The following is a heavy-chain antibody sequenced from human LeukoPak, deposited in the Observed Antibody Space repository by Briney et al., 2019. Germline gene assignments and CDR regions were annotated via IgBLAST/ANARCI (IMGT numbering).Heavy chain of an antibody. CDR3: ARDHCGGDCYNDY. Sequence: ASVKVSCKASGYTFTGYYMHWVRQAPGQGLEWMGRINPNSGGTNYAQKFQGRVTMTRDTSISTAYMELSRLRSDDTAVYYCARDHCGGDCYNDYWGQGTLVTVSS. CDR2: INPNSGGT. D-gene: IGHD2-21*01. J-gene: IGHJ4*02. V-gene: IGHV1-2*06. CDR1: GYTFTGYY.